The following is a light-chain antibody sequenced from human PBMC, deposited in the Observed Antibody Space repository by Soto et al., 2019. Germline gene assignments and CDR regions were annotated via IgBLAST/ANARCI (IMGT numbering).Light chain of an antibody. V-gene: IGKV3-20*01. J-gene: IGKJ4*01. CDR3: QQYSRSSLP. Sequence: EIVLTQSPGTLSLSPGERATLSCRASQSISSGFLAWYQQKPGQAPRLLIYGTRRAPGIPDTFSGSGSGTDFTLTISRLEPEDFAVYYCQQYSRSSLPFGGGTKVDIK. CDR2: GT. CDR1: QSISSGF.